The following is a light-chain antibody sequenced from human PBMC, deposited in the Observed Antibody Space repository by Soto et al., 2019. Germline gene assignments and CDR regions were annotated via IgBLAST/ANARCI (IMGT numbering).Light chain of an antibody. CDR2: EVS. CDR1: SSDVGGYNY. J-gene: IGLJ3*02. CDR3: AAWDDGLKGWL. Sequence: QSVLTQPASVSGSPGQSITISCTGTSSDVGGYNYVSWYQQHPGKAPKLMIYEVSNRPSGVSNRFSGSKSGNTASLTISGLQAEDEADYYCAAWDDGLKGWLFGGGTKVTVL. V-gene: IGLV2-14*01.